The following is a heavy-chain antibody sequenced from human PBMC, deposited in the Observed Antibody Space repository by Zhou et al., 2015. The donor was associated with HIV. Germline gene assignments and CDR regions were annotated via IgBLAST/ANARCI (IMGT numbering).Heavy chain of an antibody. CDR1: GGTFSSYA. J-gene: IGHJ4*02. CDR2: IIPIFGTA. Sequence: QVQLVQSGAEVKKPGSSVKVSCKASGGTFSSYAISWVRQAPGQGLEWMGGIIPIFGTANYAQKFQGRVTITADESTSTAYMELSSLRSEDTAVYYCAIIPYGSGSWVFGLVGPTNWGQGTLVTVSS. D-gene: IGHD3-10*01. V-gene: IGHV1-69*01. CDR3: AIIPYGSGSWVFGLVGPTN.